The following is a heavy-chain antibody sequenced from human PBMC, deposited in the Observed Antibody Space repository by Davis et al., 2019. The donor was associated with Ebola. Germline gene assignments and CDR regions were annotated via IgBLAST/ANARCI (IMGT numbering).Heavy chain of an antibody. CDR1: GFTFSSYW. J-gene: IGHJ4*02. CDR2: INSDGSST. D-gene: IGHD3-9*01. V-gene: IGHV3-74*01. CDR3: ARAVYDILTGYYDY. Sequence: PGGSLRLSCAASGFTFSSYWMHWVRQAPGKGLVWVSRINSDGSSTSYADSVKGRFTISRDNAKNTLYLQMDSLRAEDTAVYYCARAVYDILTGYYDYWGQGTLVTVSS.